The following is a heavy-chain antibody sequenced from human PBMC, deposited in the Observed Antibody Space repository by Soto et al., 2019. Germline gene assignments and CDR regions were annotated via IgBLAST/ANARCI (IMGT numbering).Heavy chain of an antibody. D-gene: IGHD4-17*01. V-gene: IGHV3-48*03. CDR1: GFTFSSYE. CDR2: ISSIGSTI. J-gene: IGHJ4*02. Sequence: EVQLVESGGGLVQPGGSLRLSCAASGFTFSSYEMNWVRQAPGKGLEWVSYISSIGSTIYYADSVKGRFTISRDNAKNSLYLQMNSLRAEDTAVYYCARVNGDYGDYGGYWGQGTLVTVSS. CDR3: ARVNGDYGDYGGY.